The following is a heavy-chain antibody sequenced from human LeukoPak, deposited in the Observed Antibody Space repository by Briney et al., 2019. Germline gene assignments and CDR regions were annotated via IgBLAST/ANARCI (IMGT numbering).Heavy chain of an antibody. CDR1: GGSISSGSYY. CDR2: IYTSGST. Sequence: SETLSLTCTVSGGSISSGSYYWSWIRQPAGKGLEWIGRIYTSGSTNYNPSLKSRVTISVDTSKNQFSLKLGSVTAADTAVYYCARGYYYMDVWGKGTTVTISS. J-gene: IGHJ6*03. CDR3: ARGYYYMDV. V-gene: IGHV4-61*02.